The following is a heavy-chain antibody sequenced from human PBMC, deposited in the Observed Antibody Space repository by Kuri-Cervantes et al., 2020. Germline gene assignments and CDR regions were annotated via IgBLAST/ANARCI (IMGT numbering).Heavy chain of an antibody. V-gene: IGHV4-39*01. J-gene: IGHJ6*02. CDR1: GGSISSSSYY. Sequence: GSLRLSCAVSGGSISSSSYYWGWVRQPPGKGLEWIGSIYYRGTTYYNPSLKGRVTISVDTSKNQFSLRLSFVTAADTAIYYCARQWGYAGSHGMYVWGQGTAVTVSS. D-gene: IGHD2-2*01. CDR2: IYYRGTT. CDR3: ARQWGYAGSHGMYV.